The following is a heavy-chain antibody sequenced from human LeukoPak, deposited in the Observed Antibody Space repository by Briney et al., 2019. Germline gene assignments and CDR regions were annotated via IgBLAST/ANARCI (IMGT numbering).Heavy chain of an antibody. J-gene: IGHJ4*02. D-gene: IGHD1-26*01. V-gene: IGHV3-30*02. CDR3: ARTSGSYGLDY. CDR2: IRYDGSHK. CDR1: GFTFSSYD. Sequence: GGSLRLSCAASGFTFSSYDMHWVRQAPGKGLEWVAFIRYDGSHKYYADSVKGRFTISRDNAKNSLYLQMNSLRAEDTAVYYCARTSGSYGLDYWGQGTLVTVSS.